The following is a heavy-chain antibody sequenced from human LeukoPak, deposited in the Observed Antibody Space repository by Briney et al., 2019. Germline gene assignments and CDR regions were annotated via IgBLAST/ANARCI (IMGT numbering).Heavy chain of an antibody. Sequence: GGSLRLSCAASGFTFSDYYMSWIRQPPGKGLEWISYISTTSGFTKYADSVKGRFAISRDNAKNTLYMQMNSLGVEDTAVYYCARDISRAPREYWGQGTLVIVSS. J-gene: IGHJ4*02. CDR3: ARDISRAPREY. CDR2: ISTTSGFT. D-gene: IGHD3-9*01. V-gene: IGHV3-11*06. CDR1: GFTFSDYY.